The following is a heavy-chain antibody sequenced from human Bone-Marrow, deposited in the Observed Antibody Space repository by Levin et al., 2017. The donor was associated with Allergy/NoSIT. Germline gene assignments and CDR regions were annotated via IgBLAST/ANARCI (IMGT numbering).Heavy chain of an antibody. V-gene: IGHV1-69*13. Sequence: WASVKVSCEASGDTFSSYALSWVRQAPGHGLEWMGGIIPIFATTNYAQNFLGRVTITADESTNTAYMELSSLRSEDTAVYYCARARRRVTTYQSPHYYAMNVWGQGTTVTVSS. CDR3: ARARRRVTTYQSPHYYAMNV. CDR1: GDTFSSYA. D-gene: IGHD4-17*01. CDR2: IIPIFATT. J-gene: IGHJ6*02.